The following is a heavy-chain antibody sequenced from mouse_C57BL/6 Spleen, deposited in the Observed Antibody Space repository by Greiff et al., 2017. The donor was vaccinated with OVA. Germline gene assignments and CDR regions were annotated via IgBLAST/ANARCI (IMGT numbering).Heavy chain of an antibody. Sequence: VQLQQSGAELVRPGTSVKMSCKASGYTFTNYWIGWAKQRPGHGLEWIGDIYPGGGYTNYNEKFKGKATLTADKSSSTAYMQFSSLTSEDSAIYYCARSRDGSSLDAMDYWGQGTSVTVSS. J-gene: IGHJ4*01. CDR1: GYTFTNYW. V-gene: IGHV1-63*01. D-gene: IGHD1-1*01. CDR2: IYPGGGYT. CDR3: ARSRDGSSLDAMDY.